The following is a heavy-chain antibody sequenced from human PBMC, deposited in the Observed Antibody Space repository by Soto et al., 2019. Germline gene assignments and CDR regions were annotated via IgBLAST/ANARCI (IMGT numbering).Heavy chain of an antibody. CDR1: GFTFSDYY. CDR2: ISSSSSYT. CDR3: ARVYSSGWDLFDY. Sequence: PGGSLRLSCAASGFTFSDYYMSWIRQAPGKGLEWVSYISSSSSYTNYADSVKGRFTISRDNAKNSLYLQMNSLRAEDTAVYYCARVYSSGWDLFDYWGQGTLVTVSS. V-gene: IGHV3-11*06. D-gene: IGHD6-19*01. J-gene: IGHJ4*02.